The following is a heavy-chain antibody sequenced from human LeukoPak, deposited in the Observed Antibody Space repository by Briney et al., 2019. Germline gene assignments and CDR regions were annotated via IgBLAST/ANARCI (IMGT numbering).Heavy chain of an antibody. V-gene: IGHV3-43*01. Sequence: GGSLRLSCAASGFTFDDYTMHWVRQAPGKGLEWVSLISWDGGSTYYADSVKGRFTISRDNSKNSLYLQMNSLRTEDTALYYCAKDISEMATLRGMDYWGQGTLVTVSS. CDR3: AKDISEMATLRGMDY. J-gene: IGHJ4*02. CDR2: ISWDGGST. D-gene: IGHD5-24*01. CDR1: GFTFDDYT.